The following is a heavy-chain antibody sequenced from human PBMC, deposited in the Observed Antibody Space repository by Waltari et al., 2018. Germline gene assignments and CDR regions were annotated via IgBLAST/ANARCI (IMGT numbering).Heavy chain of an antibody. J-gene: IGHJ3*02. CDR1: GFTFSVRG. D-gene: IGHD2-21*02. V-gene: IGHV3-23*01. CDR3: AKLTTAKTFDI. Sequence: EVQLLESGGDLVQPGGSLRLSCVAAGFTFSVRGRGWVCQAPGKGLEWVSSLSSTGTSTYYAYSGKGRFTISRDNSENTLYLQMDSLRVEDTAVYYCAKLTTAKTFDIWGQGTVVTVSS. CDR2: LSSTGTST.